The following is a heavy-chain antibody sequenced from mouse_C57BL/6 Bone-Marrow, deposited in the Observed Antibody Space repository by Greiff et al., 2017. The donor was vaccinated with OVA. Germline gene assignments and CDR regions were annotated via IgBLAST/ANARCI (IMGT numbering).Heavy chain of an antibody. V-gene: IGHV1-61*01. J-gene: IGHJ3*01. CDR3: ARGGLRLAY. Sequence: VKLQQPGAELVRPGSSVKLSCKASGYTFTSYWMDWVKQRPGQGLEWIGNIYPSDSETHYNQKFKDKATLTVDKSSSTAYMQLSSLTSEDSAVYYCARGGLRLAYWGQGTLVTVSA. CDR1: GYTFTSYW. D-gene: IGHD2-4*01. CDR2: IYPSDSET.